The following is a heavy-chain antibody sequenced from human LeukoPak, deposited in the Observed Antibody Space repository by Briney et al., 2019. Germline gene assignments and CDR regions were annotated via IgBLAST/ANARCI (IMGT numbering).Heavy chain of an antibody. V-gene: IGHV4-59*01. CDR3: ARVSPAVGAFDI. CDR1: GXSISSYY. J-gene: IGHJ3*02. D-gene: IGHD6-13*01. Sequence: PSETLSLTCTVSGXSISSYYWSWIRQPPGKGLESIVYFYYSGSNNFNPSLKSRVTISGDTSKNQFSLKLSSVTAADTAIYYCARVSPAVGAFDIWGRGTMVTVSS. CDR2: FYYSGSN.